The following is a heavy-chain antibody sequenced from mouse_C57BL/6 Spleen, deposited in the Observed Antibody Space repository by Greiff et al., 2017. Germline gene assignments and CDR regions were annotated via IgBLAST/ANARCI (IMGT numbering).Heavy chain of an antibody. Sequence: EVQLQQSGPELVKPGASVKISCKASGYTFTDYYMNWVKQSHGKSLEWIGDINPNNGGTSYNQKFKGKATLTVDKSSSTAYMELRSLTSEDSAVYYCARGVGYYELDWYFDVWGTGTTVTVSS. CDR1: GYTFTDYY. J-gene: IGHJ1*03. CDR2: INPNNGGT. CDR3: ARGVGYYELDWYFDV. V-gene: IGHV1-26*01. D-gene: IGHD2-3*01.